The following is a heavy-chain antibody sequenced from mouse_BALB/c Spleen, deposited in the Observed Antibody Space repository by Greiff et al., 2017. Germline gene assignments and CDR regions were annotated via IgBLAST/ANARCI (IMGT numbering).Heavy chain of an antibody. V-gene: IGHV5-17*02. CDR2: ISSGSSTI. CDR3: ARTSLGFDY. J-gene: IGHJ2*01. CDR1: GFTFSSFG. Sequence: EVQLQQSGGGLVQPGGSRKLSCAASGFTFSSFGMHWVRQAPEKGLEWVAYISSGSSTIYYADTVKGRFTISRDNPKNTLFLQMTSLRSEDTAMYYCARTSLGFDYWGQGTTLTVSS. D-gene: IGHD4-1*01.